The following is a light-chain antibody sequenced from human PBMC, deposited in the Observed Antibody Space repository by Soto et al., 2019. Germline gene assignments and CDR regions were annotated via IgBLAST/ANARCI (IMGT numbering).Light chain of an antibody. CDR2: TNN. CDR1: NSNIGTNT. CDR3: AAWDDSLTALV. V-gene: IGLV1-44*01. Sequence: QSVLTQPPSASGTPGQGVTISCSGSNSNIGTNTVNWYQQLPGTAPKALIHTNNQRPSGVPDLFSGSKSGTSASLAISGLQSEDEAHYYCAAWDDSLTALVFGGGTKLNV. J-gene: IGLJ2*01.